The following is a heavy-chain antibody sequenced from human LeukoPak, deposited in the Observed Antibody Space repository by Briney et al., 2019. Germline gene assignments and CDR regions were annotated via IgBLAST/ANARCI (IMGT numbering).Heavy chain of an antibody. Sequence: SETLSLTCTVSGGSISSYYWSWIRQPPGKGLEWIGYIYYSGSTNYNPSLKSRVTISGDTPKNEFSLKLSSVTAADTAVYYCARGVAVYGPYDYWGRGTLVTVSS. V-gene: IGHV4-59*01. J-gene: IGHJ4*02. D-gene: IGHD5/OR15-5a*01. CDR1: GGSISSYY. CDR3: ARGVAVYGPYDY. CDR2: IYYSGST.